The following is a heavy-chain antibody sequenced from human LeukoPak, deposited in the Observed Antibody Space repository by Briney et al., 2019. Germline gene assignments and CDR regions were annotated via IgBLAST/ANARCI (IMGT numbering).Heavy chain of an antibody. CDR1: GLPLTRSG. D-gene: IGHD1-20*01. CDR3: ARAVFAGDLLTGYWYFDL. V-gene: IGHV3-33*01. CDR2: IWYCGSNK. Sequence: GGSLRLSCAASGLPLTRSGLHWVRQSPGRGPEWVALIWYCGSNKYYADSVKGRFTISRDNSKNPVYLQMNSLRAEDTAVYYCARAVFAGDLLTGYWYFDLWGRGTLVTVSS. J-gene: IGHJ2*01.